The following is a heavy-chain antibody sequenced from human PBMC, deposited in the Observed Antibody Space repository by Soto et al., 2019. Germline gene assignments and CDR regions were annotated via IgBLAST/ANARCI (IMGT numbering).Heavy chain of an antibody. D-gene: IGHD3-10*01. V-gene: IGHV3-48*02. Sequence: EVQLVESGGGLVQPGGSLRLSCAASGFGFSSYSMNWVRQAPGKGLEWVSYISSSSSSSTIYYADSVKGRFTISRDNAKNSLYLQMHSLRYEDTAVYYCVRDTGFGDPAWYWGQGTLVTVSS. J-gene: IGHJ4*02. CDR1: GFGFSSYS. CDR3: VRDTGFGDPAWY. CDR2: ISSSSSSSTI.